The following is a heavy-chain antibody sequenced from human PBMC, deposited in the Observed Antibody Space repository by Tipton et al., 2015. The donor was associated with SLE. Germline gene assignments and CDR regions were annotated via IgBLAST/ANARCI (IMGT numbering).Heavy chain of an antibody. D-gene: IGHD3-9*01. CDR3: ARGLYDILTGYYFDY. CDR1: GGSFSGYY. Sequence: TLSLTCAVYGGSFSGYYWSWIRQPPGKGLEWIGEISHSGSTNYNPSLKSRVTISVDTSKNQFSLKLSSVTAADTAVYYCARGLYDILTGYYFDYWGQGTLVTVSS. J-gene: IGHJ4*02. V-gene: IGHV4-34*01. CDR2: ISHSGST.